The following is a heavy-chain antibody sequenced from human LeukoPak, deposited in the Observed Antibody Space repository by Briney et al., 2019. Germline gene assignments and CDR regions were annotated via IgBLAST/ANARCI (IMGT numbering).Heavy chain of an antibody. D-gene: IGHD5-18*01. J-gene: IGHJ4*02. Sequence: ASVKVSCKASGCTFTSYAMHWVRQAPGQRLEWMGWINAGNGNTKYSQKFQGRVTITRDTSASSAYMELSSLRSEDTAVYYCARGPGTAMTYDYWGQGTLVTVSS. CDR3: ARGPGTAMTYDY. CDR2: INAGNGNT. CDR1: GCTFTSYA. V-gene: IGHV1-3*01.